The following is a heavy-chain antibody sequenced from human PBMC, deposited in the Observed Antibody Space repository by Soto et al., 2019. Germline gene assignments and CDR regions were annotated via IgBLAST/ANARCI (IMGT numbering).Heavy chain of an antibody. J-gene: IGHJ5*02. V-gene: IGHV4-31*03. CDR3: ARSPSFPDFWSGPADL. Sequence: QVQLQESGPRLVKPSQTLSLTCTVSGGSISGGRDYWSWIRQHPGGGLEWIGYIYYNGNTFHSPSPQRRVSISLDTSKNSFALNLTSMTAADTAVYYCARSPSFPDFWSGPADLWGQGILVTVS. CDR2: IYYNGNT. D-gene: IGHD3-3*01. CDR1: GGSISGGRDY.